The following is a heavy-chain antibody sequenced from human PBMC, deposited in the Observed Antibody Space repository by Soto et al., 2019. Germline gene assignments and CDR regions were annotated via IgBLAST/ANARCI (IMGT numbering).Heavy chain of an antibody. Sequence: PSETLSLTCTVSGGSVSSGSYYWSWIRQPPGKGLEWIGYIYYSGSTNYNPSLKSRVTISVDTSKNQFSLKLSSVTAADTAVYYCARARYFDWSTYYFDYWSQGTLVTVSS. V-gene: IGHV4-61*01. J-gene: IGHJ4*02. CDR1: GGSVSSGSYY. CDR3: ARARYFDWSTYYFDY. D-gene: IGHD3-9*01. CDR2: IYYSGST.